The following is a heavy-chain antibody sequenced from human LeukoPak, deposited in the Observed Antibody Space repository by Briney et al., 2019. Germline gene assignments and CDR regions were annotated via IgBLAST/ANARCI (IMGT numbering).Heavy chain of an antibody. CDR1: GFIFSDYY. CDR2: MSSSSSYT. V-gene: IGHV3-11*05. J-gene: IGHJ4*02. Sequence: GGSLRLSCAASGFIFSDYYMGWIRQAPGKGLEWISYMSSSSSYTNYVDSVKGRFTISRDNAKNSLYLQMNSLRAEDTAVYYCARAVSVSSYYFDCWGQGTLVTVSS. D-gene: IGHD5/OR15-5a*01. CDR3: ARAVSVSSYYFDC.